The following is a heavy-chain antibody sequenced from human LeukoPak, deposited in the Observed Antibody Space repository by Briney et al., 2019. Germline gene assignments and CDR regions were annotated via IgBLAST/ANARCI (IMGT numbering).Heavy chain of an antibody. Sequence: GGSLRLSCAGSGFTFSNYAMTWVRQAPGKGLEWVSSVSGSGRNTFYPDSVKGRFTISRDNSKNTLYLQMNSLRAEDTAVYYCARDRRDSSSWNFDYWGQGTLVTVSS. CDR2: VSGSGRNT. V-gene: IGHV3-23*01. D-gene: IGHD6-13*01. CDR1: GFTFSNYA. J-gene: IGHJ4*02. CDR3: ARDRRDSSSWNFDY.